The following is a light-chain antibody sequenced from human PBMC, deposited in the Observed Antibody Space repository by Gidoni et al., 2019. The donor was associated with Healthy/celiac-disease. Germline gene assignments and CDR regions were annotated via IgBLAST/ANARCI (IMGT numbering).Light chain of an antibody. CDR3: QSYDSSLSGWV. CDR1: SSNLGAGYD. Sequence: SVLTQPPSVSWAPGHLVTIPFTGSSSNLGAGYDVLWYQQLPGTAPKLLIYGNSNRPSGVPDRFSGSKSGTSASLAITGLQAEDEADYYCQSYDSSLSGWVFGGGTKLTVL. CDR2: GNS. J-gene: IGLJ3*02. V-gene: IGLV1-40*01.